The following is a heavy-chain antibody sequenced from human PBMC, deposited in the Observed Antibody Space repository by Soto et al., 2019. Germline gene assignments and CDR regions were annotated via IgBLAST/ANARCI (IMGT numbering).Heavy chain of an antibody. Sequence: SETLSLTCTVSGGSINTFYWSWVRQPAGKGLEWIGRIFSSGSTSFNPSLESRVAMSVDTSKNHFSLNLSSVTAADMAVYYCAREGSYSAYNFAHGIQLWSFNFWGQGALVTVSS. CDR3: AREGSYSAYNFAHGIQLWSFNF. J-gene: IGHJ4*02. CDR1: GGSINTFY. V-gene: IGHV4-4*07. D-gene: IGHD5-12*01. CDR2: IFSSGST.